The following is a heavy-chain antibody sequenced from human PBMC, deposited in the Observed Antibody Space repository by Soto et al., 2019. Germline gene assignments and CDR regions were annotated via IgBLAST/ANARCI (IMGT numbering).Heavy chain of an antibody. D-gene: IGHD3-16*01. J-gene: IGHJ5*02. CDR2: VYYTGTT. V-gene: IGHV4-59*01. CDR1: GGSIGSYD. Sequence: SETLSLTCTVSGGSIGSYDLSWVRQPPGKGLEWIASVYYTGTTNYNPSLGSRRTILIDAPENQISLKLTSVTAADTAFYYCASDTGLTGRFDLWGQITLVTFSP. CDR3: ASDTGLTGRFDL.